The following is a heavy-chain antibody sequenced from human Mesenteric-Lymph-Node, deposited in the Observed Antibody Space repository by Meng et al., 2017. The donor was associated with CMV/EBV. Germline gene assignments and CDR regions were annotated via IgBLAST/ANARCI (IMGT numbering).Heavy chain of an antibody. CDR1: GFTFSSYS. Sequence: GESLKISCAASGFTFSSYSMNWVRQAPGKGLEWVSGISWSSGSIGYVDSVKGRFTISRDNAKNSLYLQMNSLRAEDTAVYYCASDGLYGSGIRYWGQGTLVTVSS. D-gene: IGHD3-10*01. V-gene: IGHV3-48*04. CDR2: ISWSSGSI. CDR3: ASDGLYGSGIRY. J-gene: IGHJ4*02.